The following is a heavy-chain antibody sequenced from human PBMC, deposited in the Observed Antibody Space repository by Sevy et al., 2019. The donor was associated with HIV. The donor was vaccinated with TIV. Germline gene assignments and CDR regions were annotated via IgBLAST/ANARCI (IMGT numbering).Heavy chain of an antibody. CDR3: ASGSNYGTSLFDY. D-gene: IGHD4-4*01. CDR1: GGTFSSYA. J-gene: IGHJ4*02. CDR2: TIPIFGTA. V-gene: IGHV1-69*06. Sequence: ASVKVSCKASGGTFSSYAISWVRQAPGQGLEWMGGTIPIFGTANYAQKFQGRVTITADKSTSTAYMELSSLRSEDTAVYYCASGSNYGTSLFDYWGQGTLVTVSS.